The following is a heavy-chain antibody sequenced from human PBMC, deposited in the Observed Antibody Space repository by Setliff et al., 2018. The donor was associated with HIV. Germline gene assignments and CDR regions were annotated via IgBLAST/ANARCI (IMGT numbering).Heavy chain of an antibody. CDR1: GGTFSSYA. CDR3: ARCGRDGYNLNY. D-gene: IGHD5-12*01. J-gene: IGHJ4*02. V-gene: IGHV1-69*05. CDR2: VIPISGTA. Sequence: GASVKVSCKASGGTFSSYAISWVRQAPGQGLEWMGGVIPISGTANYAQKFHGRVTITTDESTGTAYMELSSLRSQDTAVYYCARCGRDGYNLNYWGQGTLVTGSA.